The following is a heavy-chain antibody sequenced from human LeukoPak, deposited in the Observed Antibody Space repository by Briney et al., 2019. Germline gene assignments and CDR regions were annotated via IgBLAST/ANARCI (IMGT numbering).Heavy chain of an antibody. V-gene: IGHV3-9*01. D-gene: IGHD3-10*01. J-gene: IGHJ6*02. CDR3: AKDRGSESPYADYYYYYGMDV. Sequence: GGSLRLSCAASGFTFDDYAMHWVRQAPGKGLEWVSGISWNSGSIGYADSVKGRFTISRDNAKNSLYLQMNSLRAEDTALYYCAKDRGSESPYADYYYYYGMDVWGQGTTVTVSS. CDR1: GFTFDDYA. CDR2: ISWNSGSI.